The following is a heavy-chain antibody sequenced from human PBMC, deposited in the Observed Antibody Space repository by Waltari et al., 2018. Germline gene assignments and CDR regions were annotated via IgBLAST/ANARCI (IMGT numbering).Heavy chain of an antibody. Sequence: EVSLVESGGDLVQPGESLRLSCAASGFTFNGYSLTWIRQAPGKGLEWLSYISSGSSTIFYGDSVKGRFTISRDNAKNSLYLRMNSLRAEDTAVYYCARGGYCNSTTCHGSSAFDIWGQGTVVTVSS. CDR1: GFTFNGYS. J-gene: IGHJ3*02. D-gene: IGHD2-2*01. CDR2: ISSGSSTI. V-gene: IGHV3-48*01. CDR3: ARGGYCNSTTCHGSSAFDI.